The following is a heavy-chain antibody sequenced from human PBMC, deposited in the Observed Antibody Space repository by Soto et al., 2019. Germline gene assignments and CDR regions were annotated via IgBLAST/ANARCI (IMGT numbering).Heavy chain of an antibody. CDR2: IYYSGST. CDR1: GGSIISSSYY. Sequence: PSETLSLTCTVSGGSIISSSYYWGWIRQPPGKGLEWIGSIYYSGSTYYNPSLKSRVTISVDTSKNQFSLKLSSVTAADTAVYYCARTYYYGSGSLYGMDVWGQGTTVTVSS. CDR3: ARTYYYGSGSLYGMDV. D-gene: IGHD3-10*01. J-gene: IGHJ6*02. V-gene: IGHV4-39*01.